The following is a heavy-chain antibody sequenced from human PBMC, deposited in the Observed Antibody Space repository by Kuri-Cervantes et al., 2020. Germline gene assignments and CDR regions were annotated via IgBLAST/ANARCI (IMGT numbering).Heavy chain of an antibody. CDR2: INPSGGST. V-gene: IGHV1-46*01. CDR3: ARDRYDILTGPPYYYYYGMDV. D-gene: IGHD3-9*01. CDR1: GYTFTSYY. Sequence: ASVKVSCKASGYTFTSYYMHWVRQAPGQGLEWMGIINPSGGSTSYAQKFQGRVTMTRDTSTSTVYMELRSLRSDDTAVYYCARDRYDILTGPPYYYYYGMDVWGQGTTVTVSS. J-gene: IGHJ6*02.